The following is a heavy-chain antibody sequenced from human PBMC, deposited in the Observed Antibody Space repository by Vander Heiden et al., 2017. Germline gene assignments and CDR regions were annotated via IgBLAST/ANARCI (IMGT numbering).Heavy chain of an antibody. J-gene: IGHJ4*02. V-gene: IGHV3-30*18. CDR3: AKGGAAAGILGY. D-gene: IGHD6-13*01. Sequence: RLSCAASGFTFSSYGMHWVRQAPGKGLEWVAVISYDGSNKYYADSVKGRFTISRDNSKYTLYLQMNSLRAEDTAVYYCAKGGAAAGILGYWGQGTLVTVSS. CDR1: GFTFSSYG. CDR2: ISYDGSNK.